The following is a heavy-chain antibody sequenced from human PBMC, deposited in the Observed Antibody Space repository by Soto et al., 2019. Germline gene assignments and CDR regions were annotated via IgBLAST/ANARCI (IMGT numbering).Heavy chain of an antibody. Sequence: GGSLRLSCAASGFTFSSYSMNWVRQAPGKGLEWVSSISSSSSYIYYADSVKGRFTISRDNAKNSLYLQMNSLRAEDTAVYYCARGTTVTTWGMSNWFDPWGQGTLVTVSS. V-gene: IGHV3-21*01. D-gene: IGHD4-17*01. CDR1: GFTFSSYS. J-gene: IGHJ5*02. CDR3: ARGTTVTTWGMSNWFDP. CDR2: ISSSSSYI.